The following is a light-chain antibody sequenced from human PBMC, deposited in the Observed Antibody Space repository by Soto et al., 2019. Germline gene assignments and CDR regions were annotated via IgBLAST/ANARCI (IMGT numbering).Light chain of an antibody. Sequence: QSALTQPASVSGSLGQSITISCTGTSSDVGAYNYVSWYQQHPGKAPKLMIYEVTNRPSGVSNRFSGSKSGNTASLTISGLQAEDEADYYCISYTTISTYVFGTGTKVTVL. CDR3: ISYTTISTYV. CDR2: EVT. CDR1: SSDVGAYNY. J-gene: IGLJ1*01. V-gene: IGLV2-14*01.